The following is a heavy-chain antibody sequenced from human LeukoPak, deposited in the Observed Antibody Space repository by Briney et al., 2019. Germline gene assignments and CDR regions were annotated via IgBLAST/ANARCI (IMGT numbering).Heavy chain of an antibody. J-gene: IGHJ3*02. CDR2: VYYSGST. CDR3: ARHAYCGGDCFGGAFEI. Sequence: SETLSLTCTVSGGSISYYYWSWIRQPPGKGLEWVGYVYYSGSTSYNPSLKSRVTISLDTSKHQFSLKLNSVTAADTAVYYCARHAYCGGDCFGGAFEIWGQGTMVTVSS. V-gene: IGHV4-59*08. D-gene: IGHD2-21*02. CDR1: GGSISYYY.